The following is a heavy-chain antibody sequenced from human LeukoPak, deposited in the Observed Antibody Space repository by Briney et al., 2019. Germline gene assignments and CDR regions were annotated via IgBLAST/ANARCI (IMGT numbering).Heavy chain of an antibody. Sequence: KPGGSLRLSCAASGFTVSTNCMTWVRQAPGKGLEWVSSISSSSSYIYYADSVKGRFTISRDNAKNSLYLQMNSLRAEDTAVYYCARAYGSGSYSLWAFDIWGQGTMVTVSS. D-gene: IGHD3-10*01. CDR3: ARAYGSGSYSLWAFDI. CDR1: GFTVSTNC. J-gene: IGHJ3*02. V-gene: IGHV3-21*01. CDR2: ISSSSSYI.